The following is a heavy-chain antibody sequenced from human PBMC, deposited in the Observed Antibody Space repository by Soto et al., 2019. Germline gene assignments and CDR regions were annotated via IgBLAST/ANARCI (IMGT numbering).Heavy chain of an antibody. J-gene: IGHJ4*02. Sequence: GGSLRLSCAASGFTFSSYAMSWVRQAPGKGLEWVSAINGSGGSTYYADSVKGRFTISRDNSKNTLYLQMNSLRAEDTAVYYCAKDYSSCSGGSCYSGAFDYWGQGTLVTVSS. D-gene: IGHD2-15*01. CDR3: AKDYSSCSGGSCYSGAFDY. V-gene: IGHV3-23*01. CDR1: GFTFSSYA. CDR2: INGSGGST.